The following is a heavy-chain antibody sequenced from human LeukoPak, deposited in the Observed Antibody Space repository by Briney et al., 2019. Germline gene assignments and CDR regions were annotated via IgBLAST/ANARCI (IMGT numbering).Heavy chain of an antibody. D-gene: IGHD2-21*02. Sequence: PGGSLRLSCVVSGFTFSSYGMSWVRQAPGKGLEWVSGISGSGTNTYYADSVKGRFTISRDNSKNTLYLQMNSLRAEDTAVYYCARFCGGDCYSGFDYWGQGTLVTVSS. CDR3: ARFCGGDCYSGFDY. J-gene: IGHJ4*02. CDR2: ISGSGTNT. V-gene: IGHV3-23*01. CDR1: GFTFSSYG.